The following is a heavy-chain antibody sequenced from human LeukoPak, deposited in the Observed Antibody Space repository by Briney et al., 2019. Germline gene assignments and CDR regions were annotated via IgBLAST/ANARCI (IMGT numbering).Heavy chain of an antibody. J-gene: IGHJ5*02. V-gene: IGHV1-69*13. Sequence: SVKVSCKTSGYTFSNYGTNWVRQAPGQGLEWMGGIIPIFGTANYAQKFQGRVTITADESTSTAYMELSSLRSEDTAVYYCARPGSGGLRGNWFDPWGQGTLVTVSS. CDR1: GYTFSNYG. D-gene: IGHD4-17*01. CDR2: IIPIFGTA. CDR3: ARPGSGGLRGNWFDP.